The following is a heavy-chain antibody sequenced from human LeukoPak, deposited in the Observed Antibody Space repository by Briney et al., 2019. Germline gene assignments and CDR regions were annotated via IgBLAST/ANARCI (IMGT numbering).Heavy chain of an antibody. CDR3: AREESPVVPAAIGYYYYYMDV. V-gene: IGHV3-74*01. CDR1: GFTFSSYW. J-gene: IGHJ6*03. D-gene: IGHD2-2*01. Sequence: PGGSLRLSCAASGFTFSSYWMHWVRQAPGKGLVWVSRINSDGSSTSYADSVKSRFTISRDNAKNTLYLQMNSLRAEDTAVYYCAREESPVVPAAIGYYYYYMDVWGKGTTVTVSS. CDR2: INSDGSST.